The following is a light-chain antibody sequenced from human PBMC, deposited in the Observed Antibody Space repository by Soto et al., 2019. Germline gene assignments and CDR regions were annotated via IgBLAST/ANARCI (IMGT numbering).Light chain of an antibody. J-gene: IGLJ1*01. CDR3: AACDDILNGFV. CDR1: SSNIGSNS. Sequence: QSVLTQPPSASGTPGQRVTISCSGSSSNIGSNSVNWYQQLPGTAPKLLIYSNDRRPSGVPDRFSGSKSGTSASLAISGLQSEDEADYYCAACDDILNGFVFGTGTKLTVL. CDR2: SND. V-gene: IGLV1-44*01.